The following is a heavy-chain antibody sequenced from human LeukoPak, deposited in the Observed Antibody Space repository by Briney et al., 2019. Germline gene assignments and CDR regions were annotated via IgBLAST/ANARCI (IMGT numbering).Heavy chain of an antibody. CDR2: FYYSGDS. CDR3: ARHVPYSSSWYKGGWFDP. J-gene: IGHJ5*02. Sequence: SETLSLTCTVSGGSISSSTYYWGCIRQPPGKGLEWIGTFYYSGDSYYNPSLKSRVTISVDTSKNQFSLKLSSVTAADTAVYYRARHVPYSSSWYKGGWFDPWGQGTLVTVSS. V-gene: IGHV4-39*07. D-gene: IGHD6-13*01. CDR1: GGSISSSTYY.